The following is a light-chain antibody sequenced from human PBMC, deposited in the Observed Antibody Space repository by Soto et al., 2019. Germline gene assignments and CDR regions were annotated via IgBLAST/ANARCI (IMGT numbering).Light chain of an antibody. CDR2: GAS. CDR3: QPYNSWPPLT. Sequence: EIVMTQSPATLSVSPGESATLSCRASQRVSRNLAWYQQKPGQPPRLLVYGASNRATGLPARFSGRGSGTAFTLTISSLQSEDSAVYYCQPYNSWPPLTFGGGTKVEIK. V-gene: IGKV3-15*01. J-gene: IGKJ4*01. CDR1: QRVSRN.